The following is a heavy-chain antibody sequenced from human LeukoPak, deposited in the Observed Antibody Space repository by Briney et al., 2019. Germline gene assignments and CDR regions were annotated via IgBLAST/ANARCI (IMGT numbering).Heavy chain of an antibody. J-gene: IGHJ4*02. V-gene: IGHV1-8*01. CDR1: GYTFTSYD. Sequence: ASVKVSCKASGYTFTSYDINWVRQATGQGLEWMGWMNPNSGNTGYAQKFQGRVTMTRNTSISTAYMELSSLRSDDTAVYYCAREGITMVRGVIVTSVRTPFSDYWGQGTLVTVSS. CDR3: AREGITMVRGVIVTSVRTPFSDY. D-gene: IGHD3-10*01. CDR2: MNPNSGNT.